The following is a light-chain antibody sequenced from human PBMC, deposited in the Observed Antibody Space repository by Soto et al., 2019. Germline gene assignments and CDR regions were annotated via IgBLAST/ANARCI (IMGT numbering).Light chain of an antibody. CDR1: SSDVGGYNY. Sequence: QSVLTQPASVSGSPGQSITISCTGTSSDVGGYNYVSWFQQHPGKAPKLIIYEVSNRPSGISNRFSGSKSGNTASLTISGLQAEDEADYYCSSYTPSVLYVFGSGTKVTVL. CDR3: SSYTPSVLYV. J-gene: IGLJ1*01. CDR2: EVS. V-gene: IGLV2-14*01.